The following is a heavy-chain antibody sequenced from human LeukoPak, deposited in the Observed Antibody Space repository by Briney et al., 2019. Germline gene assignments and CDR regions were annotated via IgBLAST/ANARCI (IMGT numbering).Heavy chain of an antibody. CDR1: GFTFSSYG. V-gene: IGHV3-30*18. Sequence: PGGSLRLSCAASGFTFSSYGMHWVRQAPGKGLEWAAVISYDGSNKYYADSVKGRFTISRDNSKNTLHLQMNNLRAEDTALYYCAKCPVTFGGVIVITSGYFDYWGQGTLVTVSS. CDR2: ISYDGSNK. J-gene: IGHJ4*02. D-gene: IGHD3-16*02. CDR3: AKCPVTFGGVIVITSGYFDY.